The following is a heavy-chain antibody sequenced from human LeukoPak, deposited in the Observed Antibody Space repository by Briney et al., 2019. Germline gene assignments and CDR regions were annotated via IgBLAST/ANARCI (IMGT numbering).Heavy chain of an antibody. V-gene: IGHV1-46*01. J-gene: IGHJ6*03. Sequence: ASVKVSCKASGYTFTSYYMHWVRQAPGPGLGRMGITNPSGGSTSYAKKFQGRVTMTRDMSTSTVYMELSSLRSEDTAVYYCARGHYCSSTSCYLHYYMDVWGKGTTVTVSS. CDR2: TNPSGGST. D-gene: IGHD2-2*01. CDR3: ARGHYCSSTSCYLHYYMDV. CDR1: GYTFTSYY.